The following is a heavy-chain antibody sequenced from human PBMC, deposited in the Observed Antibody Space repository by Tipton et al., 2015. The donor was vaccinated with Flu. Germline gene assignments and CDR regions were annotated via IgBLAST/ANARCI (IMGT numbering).Heavy chain of an antibody. J-gene: IGHJ3*02. CDR1: GFTFSNAW. D-gene: IGHD2-8*01. V-gene: IGHV3-15*01. CDR2: IKSKTDGGTT. Sequence: QLVQSGGGVVQPGGSLRLSCAASGFTFSNAWMSWVRQAPGKGLEWIGRIKSKTDGGTTDYAEPVKGRFTISRDDSEYTLYLQMNSLKTEDTAVYYCTSNTRGSVCDIWGQGTMVTVSS. CDR3: TSNTRGSVCDI.